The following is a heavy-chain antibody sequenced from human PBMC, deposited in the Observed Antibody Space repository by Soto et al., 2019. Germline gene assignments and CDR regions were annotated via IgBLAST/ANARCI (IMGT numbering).Heavy chain of an antibody. J-gene: IGHJ4*02. Sequence: GASVKVSCKASGYTFTSYGISWVRQAPGQGLEWMGWISAYNGNTNYAQKLQGRVTISKDTSKNQVVLTMTNMDPVDTATYYCARIQIPSAADYWGQGALVTVS. CDR3: ARIQIPSAADY. D-gene: IGHD5-18*01. CDR1: GYTFTSYG. V-gene: IGHV1-18*01. CDR2: ISAYNGNT.